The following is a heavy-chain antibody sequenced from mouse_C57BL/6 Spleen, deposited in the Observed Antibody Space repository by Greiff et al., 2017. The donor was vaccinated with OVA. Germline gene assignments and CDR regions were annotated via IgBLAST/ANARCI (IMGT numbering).Heavy chain of an antibody. Sequence: VHVKQSGPELVKPGASVKISCKASGYSFTDYNMNWVKQSNGKSLEWIGVINPNYGTTSYNQKFKGKATLTVDQSSSTAYMQLNSLTSEDSAVYYCARCHYGSSGGFAYWGQGTLVTVSA. CDR2: INPNYGTT. CDR3: ARCHYGSSGGFAY. V-gene: IGHV1-39*01. D-gene: IGHD1-1*01. J-gene: IGHJ3*01. CDR1: GYSFTDYN.